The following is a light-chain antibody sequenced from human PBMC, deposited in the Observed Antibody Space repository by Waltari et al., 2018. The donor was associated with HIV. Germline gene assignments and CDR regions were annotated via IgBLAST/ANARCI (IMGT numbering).Light chain of an antibody. CDR1: TNDVGSSNY. V-gene: IGLV2-14*01. CDR2: AVS. CDR3: SSYTSSSTYV. Sequence: QSALTQPASVSGPPGQSLTISCTGTTNDVGSSNYVSWHQQHPGYAPTLIIPAVSDRPSGISHRFSGSKSGNTASLTISGLQTEDEADYYCSSYTSSSTYVFGTGTRVTVL. J-gene: IGLJ1*01.